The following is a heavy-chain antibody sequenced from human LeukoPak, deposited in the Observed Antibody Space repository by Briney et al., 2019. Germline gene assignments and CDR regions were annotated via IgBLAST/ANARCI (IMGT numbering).Heavy chain of an antibody. J-gene: IGHJ4*02. CDR3: ARALGGDYVGY. CDR1: GFPFSSYA. Sequence: GGSLRLSCAASGFPFSSYAMNWVRQAPGKGLEWVSVIAGSDGFTQYADSVKGRFTISRDNAKNSLYLQMNSLRAEDTAVYYCARALGGDYVGYWGQGTLVTVSS. CDR2: IAGSDGFT. V-gene: IGHV3-23*01. D-gene: IGHD3-16*01.